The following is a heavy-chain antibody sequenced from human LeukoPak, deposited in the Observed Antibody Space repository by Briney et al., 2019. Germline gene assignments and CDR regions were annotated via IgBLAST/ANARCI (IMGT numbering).Heavy chain of an antibody. J-gene: IGHJ4*02. D-gene: IGHD2/OR15-2a*01. CDR1: GYSFASYW. CDR3: ARLAPVASTYYFDY. CDR2: IYPGDSDT. V-gene: IGHV5-51*01. Sequence: GESLKISCKGSGYSFASYWIGWVRQMPGKGLEWMGIIYPGDSDTRYSPSFQGHVTISADKSISTAYLQWSSLKASDTAMFYCARLAPVASTYYFDYWGQGSPVTVSS.